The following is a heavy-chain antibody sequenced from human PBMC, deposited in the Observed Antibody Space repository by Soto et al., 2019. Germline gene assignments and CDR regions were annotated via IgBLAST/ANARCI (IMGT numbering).Heavy chain of an antibody. CDR2: IIPVFNAA. Sequence: QVQLVQSGAEVKKPGSSVRVSCKVSGGTFGSHTFTWVRQAPGQGLEWMGEIIPVFNAANYAQRFQDRVTITEDRSATTVYLELSRLTSADTATYDCARIETLTYHNTRGKALDFWGQGTLVIVSS. CDR3: ARIETLTYHNTRGKALDF. J-gene: IGHJ4*02. V-gene: IGHV1-69*06. D-gene: IGHD3-16*01. CDR1: GGTFGSHT.